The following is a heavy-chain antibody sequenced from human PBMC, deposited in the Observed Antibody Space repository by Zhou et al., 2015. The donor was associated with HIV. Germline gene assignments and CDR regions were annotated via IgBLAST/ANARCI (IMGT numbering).Heavy chain of an antibody. D-gene: IGHD5-18*01. CDR1: GYTFSGYF. Sequence: QVQLVQSGAEVEKPGASMKVSCKTSGYTFSGYFIHWVRQAPGQGLEWMGWISTYNGYTDYAQRLQDRVTMTTDKSTSTVHMELRSLTSDDTAVYFCARLEGGYNYGTFGYFGMDVWGQGTTVTVSS. V-gene: IGHV1-18*04. CDR2: ISTYNGYT. CDR3: ARLEGGYNYGTFGYFGMDV. J-gene: IGHJ6*02.